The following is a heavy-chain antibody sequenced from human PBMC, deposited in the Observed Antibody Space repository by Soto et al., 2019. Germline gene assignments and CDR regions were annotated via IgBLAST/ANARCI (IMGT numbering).Heavy chain of an antibody. J-gene: IGHJ6*02. V-gene: IGHV1-46*01. Sequence: ASVKVSCKASGYTFTSYYMHWVRQAPGQGLEWMGIINPSGGSTSYAQKFQGRVTMTRDTSTSTVYMELSSLRSEDTAVYYCARDRCSSTSCYVGWGSRHYGMDVWGQGTTVTVSS. CDR1: GYTFTSYY. CDR2: INPSGGST. D-gene: IGHD2-2*01. CDR3: ARDRCSSTSCYVGWGSRHYGMDV.